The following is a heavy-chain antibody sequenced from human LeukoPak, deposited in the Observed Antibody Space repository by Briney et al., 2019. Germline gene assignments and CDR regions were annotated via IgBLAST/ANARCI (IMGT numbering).Heavy chain of an antibody. CDR1: GGSFSGYY. CDR3: AKYVSTGWFDP. CDR2: VNHSGST. J-gene: IGHJ5*02. Sequence: SETLSLTCAVYGGSFSGYYWSWIRQPPGKGLEWIGEVNHSGSTNYNPSLKSRVTISVDRSKNQFTLKLSSVTAADTAVYHCAKYVSTGWFDPWGQGTLVTVSS. D-gene: IGHD5/OR15-5a*01. V-gene: IGHV4-34*01.